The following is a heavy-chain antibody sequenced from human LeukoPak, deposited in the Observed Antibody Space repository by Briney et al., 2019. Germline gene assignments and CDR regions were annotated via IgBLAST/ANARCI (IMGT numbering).Heavy chain of an antibody. V-gene: IGHV3-7*01. Sequence: GGSLRLSCAASGFSFSSNWMSWFRQAPGKGLEWVAHIKPDGSETYYVDSVKGRFTISRDNAKNSVYLQMYSLRVDDTAVYYCATAVSVAGDSWGQGTLVTASS. CDR3: ATAVSVAGDS. J-gene: IGHJ5*01. CDR2: IKPDGSET. CDR1: GFSFSSNW. D-gene: IGHD6-19*01.